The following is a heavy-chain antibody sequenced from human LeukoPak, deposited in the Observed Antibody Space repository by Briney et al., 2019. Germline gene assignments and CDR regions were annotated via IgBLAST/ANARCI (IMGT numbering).Heavy chain of an antibody. D-gene: IGHD6-13*01. CDR1: GGSISSYY. J-gene: IGHJ5*02. CDR2: IHTSGNT. CDR3: ARGIAAAGTNWFDP. Sequence: SETLSLTCTVSGGSISSYYWSWIRQPAGKGLEWIGRIHTSGNTNYNPSLKSRVTISVDTSKNQFSLKLSSVTAADTAVYYCARGIAAAGTNWFDPWGQGTLVTVSS. V-gene: IGHV4-4*07.